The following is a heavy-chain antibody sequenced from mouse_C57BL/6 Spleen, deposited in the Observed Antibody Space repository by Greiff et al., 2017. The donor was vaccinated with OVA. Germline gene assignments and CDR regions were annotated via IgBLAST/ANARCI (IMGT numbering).Heavy chain of an antibody. CDR3: TRGYGSRDWYFDV. Sequence: EVQLMESGEGLVKPGGSLKLSCAASGFTFSSYAMSWVRQTPEKRLEWVAYISSGGDYIYYADTVKGRFTISRDNARNTLYLQMSSLKSEDTAMYYCTRGYGSRDWYFDVWGTGTTVTVSS. V-gene: IGHV5-9-1*02. J-gene: IGHJ1*03. CDR2: ISSGGDYI. CDR1: GFTFSSYA. D-gene: IGHD1-1*01.